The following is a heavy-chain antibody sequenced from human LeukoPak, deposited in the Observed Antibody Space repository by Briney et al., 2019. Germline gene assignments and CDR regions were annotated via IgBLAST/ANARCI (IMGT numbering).Heavy chain of an antibody. CDR2: ISAYNGNT. CDR1: GYTFTSYG. CDR3: ASDLTPSWPTGGSDY. D-gene: IGHD2-2*01. Sequence: ASVKVSCKASGYTFTSYGISWVRQAPGQGLEWMGWISAYNGNTNYAQKFQGRVTMTTDTSTSTAYMELRSLRSDDTAVYYCASDLTPSWPTGGSDYWGQGTLVTVSS. J-gene: IGHJ4*02. V-gene: IGHV1-18*01.